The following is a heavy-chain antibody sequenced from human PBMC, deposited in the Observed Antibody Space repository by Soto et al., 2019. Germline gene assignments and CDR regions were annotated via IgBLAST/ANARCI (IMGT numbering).Heavy chain of an antibody. Sequence: ASVKVSCKVSGYTLTELSMHWVRQAPGKGLEWMGGFDPEDGETIYAQKFQGRVTMTEDTSTDTAYMELSSLRSEDTAVYYCATKGRWHVGYYYYGMDVWGQGTTVTVSS. CDR2: FDPEDGET. CDR1: GYTLTELS. J-gene: IGHJ6*02. V-gene: IGHV1-24*01. D-gene: IGHD3-16*01. CDR3: ATKGRWHVGYYYYGMDV.